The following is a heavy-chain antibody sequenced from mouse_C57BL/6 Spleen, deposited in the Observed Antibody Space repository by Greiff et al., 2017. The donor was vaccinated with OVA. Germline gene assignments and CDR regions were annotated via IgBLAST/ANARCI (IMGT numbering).Heavy chain of an antibody. CDR2: IRLKSDNYAT. CDR1: GFTFSNYW. J-gene: IGHJ2*01. CDR3: TRDYVFDY. D-gene: IGHD2-4*01. Sequence: EVKLEESGGGLVQPGGSMKLSCVASGFTFSNYWMNWVRQSPEKGLEWVAQIRLKSDNYATHYAESVRGRFTISRDDSKSSVYLQMNNLRAEDTGIYYCTRDYVFDYWGQGTTLTVSS. V-gene: IGHV6-3*01.